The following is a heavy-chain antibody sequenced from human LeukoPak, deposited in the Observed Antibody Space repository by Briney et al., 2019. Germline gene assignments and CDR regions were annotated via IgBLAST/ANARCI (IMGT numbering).Heavy chain of an antibody. CDR1: GDSISSSYYY. Sequence: SETLSLTCTVSGDSISSSYYYGGWIRQPPGKGLEWIGSIYYSGSTYYNPSLKSRVTISVDTSKNQFSLKLSSVTAADTAVYYCARPGITGTTHWFDPWGQGTLVTVSS. CDR3: ARPGITGTTHWFDP. CDR2: IYYSGST. J-gene: IGHJ5*02. V-gene: IGHV4-39*01. D-gene: IGHD1-20*01.